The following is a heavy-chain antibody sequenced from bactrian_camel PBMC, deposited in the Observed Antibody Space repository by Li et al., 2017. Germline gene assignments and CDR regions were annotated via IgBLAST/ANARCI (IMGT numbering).Heavy chain of an antibody. CDR3: AKRGAKWLQVHFDY. Sequence: VQLVESGGDLVQAGGSLTLSCTVSGLTFDLYAMNWFRQAPGKERERVSAINSGGGSTHYADAVKGRFTISLGNAKNTMYLQLKSLKTEDTAMYYCAKRGAKWLQVHFDYWGRGTQVTVS. CDR1: GLTFDLYA. D-gene: IGHD2*01. CDR2: INSGGGST. J-gene: IGHJ4*01. V-gene: IGHV3S31*01.